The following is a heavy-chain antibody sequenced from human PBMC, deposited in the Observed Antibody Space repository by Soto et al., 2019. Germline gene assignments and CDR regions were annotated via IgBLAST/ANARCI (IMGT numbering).Heavy chain of an antibody. D-gene: IGHD2-15*01. Sequence: QLKLEESGGGVVQPGRSLRLSCVVSGAIAGSGDTFSDYALHWVRQAPGKGLEWVAGIAKDVTNKKYGSSVKGRFTISRDNLKNSVFLDMNGLSIADTGAYFCALRSRTPEGHYFFYGMDVWGQGTTVTVSS. CDR3: ALRSRTPEGHYFFYGMDV. J-gene: IGHJ6*02. CDR1: GAIAGSGDTFSDYA. V-gene: IGHV3-30-3*02. CDR2: IAKDVTNK.